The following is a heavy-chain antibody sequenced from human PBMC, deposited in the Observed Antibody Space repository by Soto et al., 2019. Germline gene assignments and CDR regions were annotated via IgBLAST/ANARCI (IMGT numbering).Heavy chain of an antibody. V-gene: IGHV1-69*13. CDR2: IIPIFGTA. Sequence: AVKVSCKASGVTFSSYAISWGRQAPGQGLEWMGGIIPIFGTANYAQKFQGRVTITADESTSTAYMELSSLRSEDTAVYYCARGTMMTYGMDVWGQGTTVTAP. D-gene: IGHD3-22*01. J-gene: IGHJ6*02. CDR3: ARGTMMTYGMDV. CDR1: GVTFSSYA.